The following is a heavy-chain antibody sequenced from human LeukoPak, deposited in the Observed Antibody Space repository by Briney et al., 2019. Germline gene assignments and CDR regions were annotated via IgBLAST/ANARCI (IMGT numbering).Heavy chain of an antibody. CDR3: AREGATSVTYNFDS. Sequence: PGGSLRLSCAASGFTFSGYPIHWVRQAPGKGLEWVSYISGSSNTIYYADSVKGRFTISRDNAKNSLHLQMYGLRAEDTAVYYCAREGATSVTYNFDSWGQGTLVTVSS. V-gene: IGHV3-48*04. J-gene: IGHJ4*02. D-gene: IGHD4-11*01. CDR1: GFTFSGYP. CDR2: ISGSSNTI.